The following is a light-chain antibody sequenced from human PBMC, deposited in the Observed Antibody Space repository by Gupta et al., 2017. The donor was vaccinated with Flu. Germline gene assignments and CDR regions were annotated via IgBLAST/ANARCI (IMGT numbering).Light chain of an antibody. J-gene: IGLJ2*01. CDR1: SSDIGGYDY. V-gene: IGLV2-14*01. Sequence: QSALTQPASVSGSPGQSIAISCTGTSSDIGGYDYVSWYQQHPGKAPKLMLFEVSRRPAGISDRFSGSRSGNTASLTISGLLAEDEAFYYCSSYTSANTVVVFGGGTKLTVL. CDR2: EVS. CDR3: SSYTSANTVVV.